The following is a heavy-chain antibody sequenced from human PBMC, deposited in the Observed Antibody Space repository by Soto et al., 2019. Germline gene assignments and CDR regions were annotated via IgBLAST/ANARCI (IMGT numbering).Heavy chain of an antibody. V-gene: IGHV3-23*01. D-gene: IGHD6-13*01. CDR3: AKDYASTWYWYFDP. Sequence: GGSLRLSCAASGFSFSNFAMSWVRQAPETGLEWVSSISGSGDKTYYLDSVKGRFTISRDNSKNTLYLHMNSLGAEDTAVCFCAKDYASTWYWYFDPWGQGTLVTVSS. CDR1: GFSFSNFA. J-gene: IGHJ5*02. CDR2: ISGSGDKT.